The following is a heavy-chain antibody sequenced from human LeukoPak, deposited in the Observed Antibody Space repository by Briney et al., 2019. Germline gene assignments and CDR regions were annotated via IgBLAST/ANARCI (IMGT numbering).Heavy chain of an antibody. CDR1: GFTFSSYW. CDR2: IKQDGSEK. J-gene: IGHJ5*02. CDR3: AREGGRYCSSTSCPNWFDP. D-gene: IGHD2-2*01. Sequence: GGSLRLSCAASGFTFSSYWMSWVRQAPGKGLEWVANIKQDGSEKYYVDSVKGRFTISRGNAKNSLYLQMNSLRAEDTAAYYCAREGGRYCSSTSCPNWFDPWGQGTLVTVSS. V-gene: IGHV3-7*01.